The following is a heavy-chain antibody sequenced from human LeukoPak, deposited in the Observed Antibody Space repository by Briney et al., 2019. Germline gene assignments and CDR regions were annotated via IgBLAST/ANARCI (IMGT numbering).Heavy chain of an antibody. Sequence: PSETLSLTCAVPGGSFSNYYWSWIRQPPGKGLEWIGEIHPYGFTNFNSSLKSRLSISVDTSKNQFYLKLTAVTAADTAVYYCSRGSDESKTGDSWGQGSLVTVSS. V-gene: IGHV4-34*01. J-gene: IGHJ4*02. D-gene: IGHD3-9*01. CDR1: GGSFSNYY. CDR2: IHPYGFT. CDR3: SRGSDESKTGDS.